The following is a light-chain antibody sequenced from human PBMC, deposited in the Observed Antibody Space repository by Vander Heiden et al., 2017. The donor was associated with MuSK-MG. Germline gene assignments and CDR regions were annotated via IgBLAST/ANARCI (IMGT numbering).Light chain of an antibody. J-gene: IGKJ1*01. CDR1: QRISTY. V-gene: IGKV1-39*01. CDR3: QQSYSTPRT. Sequence: IQMTQSPSSLSASVGDRVTITCRASQRISTYLNWYQQKPGKAPKLLIYAASSLQSGVPSRFTGSGSGTDFTLTITSLHPEDFATYYCQQSYSTPRTFGQGTKVXIK. CDR2: AAS.